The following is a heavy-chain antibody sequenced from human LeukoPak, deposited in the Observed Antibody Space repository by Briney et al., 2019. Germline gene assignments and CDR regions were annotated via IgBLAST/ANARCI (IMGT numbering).Heavy chain of an antibody. CDR3: ARTLIAVAAAFDY. CDR1: GFTFSSYS. D-gene: IGHD6-19*01. V-gene: IGHV3-21*01. Sequence: GGSLRLSCAGSGFTFSSYSMNWVRQAPGKGLEWVSSISRSSSYIYYADSVKGRFTISRDNAKNSLYLQMNSLRAEDTAVYYCARTLIAVAAAFDYWGQGTLVTVSS. J-gene: IGHJ4*02. CDR2: ISRSSSYI.